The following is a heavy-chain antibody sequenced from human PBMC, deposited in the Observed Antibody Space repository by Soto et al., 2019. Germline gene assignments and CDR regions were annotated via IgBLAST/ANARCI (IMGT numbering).Heavy chain of an antibody. J-gene: IGHJ4*02. Sequence: SGPTLVKPTHTLTLTCTFSGFSLSTSGVGVGWIRQPPGKALEWLALIYWDDDKRYSPSLKSRLTITKDTSKTQVVLTKTNMEPVDTATYYCAHSRSSGGSCYFDHWGQGALVTVSS. V-gene: IGHV2-5*02. CDR1: GFSLSTSGVG. CDR2: IYWDDDK. CDR3: AHSRSSGGSCYFDH. D-gene: IGHD2-15*01.